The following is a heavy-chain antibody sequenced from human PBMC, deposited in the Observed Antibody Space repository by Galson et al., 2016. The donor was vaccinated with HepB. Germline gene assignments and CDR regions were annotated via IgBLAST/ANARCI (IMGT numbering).Heavy chain of an antibody. V-gene: IGHV6-1*01. J-gene: IGHJ3*02. Sequence: CAISGDSVSSNTTSWNLIRQSPSRGLEWLGRTYYRSKWYNDHAVSVKSRITINPDTSKNQFSLQLNSVTPEDTAVYYCVRGHPATAGATAFDIWGQGTMVTVSS. CDR3: VRGHPATAGATAFDI. CDR2: TYYRSKWYN. CDR1: GDSVSSNTTS. D-gene: IGHD6-13*01.